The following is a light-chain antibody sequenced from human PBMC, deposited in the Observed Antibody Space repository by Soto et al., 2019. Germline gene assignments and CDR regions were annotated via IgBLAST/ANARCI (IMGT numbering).Light chain of an antibody. Sequence: QPVLTQPPSVSGAPGQRVTISCTGSNSNIGAGYDVHWYQQLPGTTPKLLIFINNNRPSGVPDRFSGSKSGTSASLAITGLQAEDEAHYYCQSYDSSLSGYVFGTGTKVTVL. J-gene: IGLJ1*01. CDR1: NSNIGAGYD. CDR3: QSYDSSLSGYV. CDR2: INN. V-gene: IGLV1-40*01.